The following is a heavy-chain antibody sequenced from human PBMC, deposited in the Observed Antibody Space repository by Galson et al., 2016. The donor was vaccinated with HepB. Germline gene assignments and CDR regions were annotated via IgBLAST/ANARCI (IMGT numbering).Heavy chain of an antibody. Sequence: SLRLSCAASEFTFSTYAIHWVRQAPGKGLEWVAVISYDGSNKYFADSVKGRFTISRDNSKNTLYLQMNSLRAEDTAVYYCAKVRAVGDLPDYYYYYGMDVWGQGTTVTVSS. CDR1: EFTFSTYA. J-gene: IGHJ6*02. V-gene: IGHV3-30*04. CDR2: ISYDGSNK. D-gene: IGHD6-19*01. CDR3: AKVRAVGDLPDYYYYYGMDV.